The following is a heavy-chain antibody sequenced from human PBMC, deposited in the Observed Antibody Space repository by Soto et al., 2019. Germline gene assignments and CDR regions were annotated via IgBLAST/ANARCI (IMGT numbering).Heavy chain of an antibody. CDR2: TSYDGSNK. CDR3: AKDSGYNGYNVFDYYYGMDV. J-gene: IGHJ6*02. D-gene: IGHD5-12*01. Sequence: QLQLVESGGGVVQPGRSLRLSCAASGFTFSLYGMHWVRQAPGRGLEWVAVTSYDGSNKFYADSVKGRFTISRDNSKNTLYLKMNSLSPEDSALYCCAKDSGYNGYNVFDYYYGMDVWGQGTTVTVPS. V-gene: IGHV3-30*18. CDR1: GFTFSLYG.